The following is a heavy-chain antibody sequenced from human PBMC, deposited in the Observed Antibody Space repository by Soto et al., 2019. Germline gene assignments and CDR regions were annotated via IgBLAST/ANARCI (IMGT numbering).Heavy chain of an antibody. D-gene: IGHD6-19*01. Sequence: QVQLVQSGAEVKKPGASVKVSCRASGYTFTSYDIHWVRQATGQGLEWMGWMNPNSGNTGYAQKFQGRVTMTRTTTISTAYMEQSSLRSEDTAVYYCASVPPRYSSGQRRGYNWFDPWGQGTLGTVSS. CDR3: ASVPPRYSSGQRRGYNWFDP. CDR1: GYTFTSYD. V-gene: IGHV1-8*01. CDR2: MNPNSGNT. J-gene: IGHJ5*02.